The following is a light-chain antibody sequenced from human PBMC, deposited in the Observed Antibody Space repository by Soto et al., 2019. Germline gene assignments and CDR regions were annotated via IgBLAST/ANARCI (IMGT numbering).Light chain of an antibody. CDR3: QYYGASSWT. V-gene: IGKV3-20*01. CDR2: GAS. Sequence: EIVLTQSPGTLSLSPGERATLSCRASQSVSSSFLAWYQQKPGQAPRLLIYGASTRTTGIPDRFSGGGSGSDFXLTIXRLEXXDSAVXYCQYYGASSWTFGQGTKVDIK. J-gene: IGKJ1*01. CDR1: QSVSSSF.